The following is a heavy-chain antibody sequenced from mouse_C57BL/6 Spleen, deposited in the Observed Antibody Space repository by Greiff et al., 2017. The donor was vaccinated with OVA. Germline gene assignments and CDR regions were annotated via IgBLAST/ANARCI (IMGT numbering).Heavy chain of an antibody. V-gene: IGHV3-6*01. Sequence: EVQLQESGPGLVKPSQSLSLTCSVTGYSITSGYYWNWIRQFPGNKLEWMGYISYDGSNNYNPSLKNRISITRDTSKNQFFLKLNSVTTEDTATYYCAREDSNYVGFAYWGQGTLVTVSA. J-gene: IGHJ3*01. D-gene: IGHD2-5*01. CDR2: ISYDGSN. CDR1: GYSITSGYY. CDR3: AREDSNYVGFAY.